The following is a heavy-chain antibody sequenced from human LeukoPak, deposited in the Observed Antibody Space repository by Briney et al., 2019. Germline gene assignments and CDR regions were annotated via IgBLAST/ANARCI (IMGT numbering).Heavy chain of an antibody. CDR2: ISYDGSNK. D-gene: IGHD6-6*01. Sequence: GGSLRLSWAASGFTFSSYAMHWVRQAPGKGLEWVAVISYDGSNKYYADSVKGRFTISRDNSKNTLYLQMNSLRAEDTAVYYCAREVSSSSSSYYYYGMDVWGQGPTVTVSS. CDR1: GFTFSSYA. V-gene: IGHV3-30-3*01. CDR3: AREVSSSSSSYYYYGMDV. J-gene: IGHJ6*02.